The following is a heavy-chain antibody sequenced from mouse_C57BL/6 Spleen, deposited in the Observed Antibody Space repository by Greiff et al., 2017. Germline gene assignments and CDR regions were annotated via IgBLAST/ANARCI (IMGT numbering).Heavy chain of an antibody. CDR1: GYTFTDHT. Sequence: QVQLQQSDAELVKPGASVKISCKVSGYTFTDHTIHWLKQRPDQGLEWIGYIYPRDGSTKYNEKFKGKATLTADKSSSTAYMQRNRLTSEASAVYVCARPSYDYGSGWLSYWGQGTLVTVSA. J-gene: IGHJ3*01. CDR2: IYPRDGST. V-gene: IGHV1-78*01. CDR3: ARPSYDYGSGWLSY. D-gene: IGHD1-1*01.